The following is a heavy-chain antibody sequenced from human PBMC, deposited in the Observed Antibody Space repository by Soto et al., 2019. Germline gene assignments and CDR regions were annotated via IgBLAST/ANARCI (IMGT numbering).Heavy chain of an antibody. D-gene: IGHD1-26*01. Sequence: KTSETLSLTCAVYGASLSDNYCNWLRQPPGKGLEWIGEINHSGNTNYNPSLRSRVTISIDTSKNQLSLNLRSVSAADTAVYYCARSSGGNFGIIIEGTNWFAPWGQGTLVTVSS. CDR2: INHSGNT. CDR1: GASLSDNY. J-gene: IGHJ5*02. CDR3: ARSSGGNFGIIIEGTNWFAP. V-gene: IGHV4-34*01.